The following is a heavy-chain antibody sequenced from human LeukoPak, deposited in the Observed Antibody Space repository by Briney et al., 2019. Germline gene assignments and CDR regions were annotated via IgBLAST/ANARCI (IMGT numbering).Heavy chain of an antibody. Sequence: GASVKVSCKSSGYTFTSSFMHWVRQSPGQGLEWMGIINPSGGSPTYAQKFQGRVTMTRDTSTSTVYMELSSLRSEDTAMYYCARDSSSSSLADPWGQGTRVTVSS. CDR3: ARDSSSSSLADP. CDR2: INPSGGSP. J-gene: IGHJ5*02. CDR1: GYTFTSSF. D-gene: IGHD2-2*01. V-gene: IGHV1-46*01.